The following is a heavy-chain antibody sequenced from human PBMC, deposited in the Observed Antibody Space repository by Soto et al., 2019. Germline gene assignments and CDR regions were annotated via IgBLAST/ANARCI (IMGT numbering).Heavy chain of an antibody. CDR1: GYTFTSYG. V-gene: IGHV1-18*01. Sequence: QVQLMQSRAGVEKPGASVKVSCKTSGYTFTSYGISWVRQAPGQGLEWMGWISAYNGNTNYAQKLQGRVTMTTDTSTSTAYMELRSLRSDDTAVYYCARESSSTCHDYWGQGTLVTVSS. CDR2: ISAYNGNT. CDR3: ARESSSTCHDY. J-gene: IGHJ4*02. D-gene: IGHD6-13*01.